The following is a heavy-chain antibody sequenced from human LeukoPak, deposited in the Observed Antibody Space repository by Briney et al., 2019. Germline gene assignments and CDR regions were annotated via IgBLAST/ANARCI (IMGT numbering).Heavy chain of an antibody. V-gene: IGHV3-23*01. CDR2: ISGSGGST. D-gene: IGHD3-9*01. Sequence: GGSLRLSCAASEFSVGSNYMTWVRQAPGKGLEWVSAISGSGGSTYYADSVKGRFTISRDNSKNTLYLQMNSLRAEDTAVYYCAKDGLTGYYTAWFDPWGQGTLVTVSS. J-gene: IGHJ5*02. CDR1: EFSVGSNY. CDR3: AKDGLTGYYTAWFDP.